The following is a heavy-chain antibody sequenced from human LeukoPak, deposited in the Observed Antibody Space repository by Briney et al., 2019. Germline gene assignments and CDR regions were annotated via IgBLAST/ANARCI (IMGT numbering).Heavy chain of an antibody. V-gene: IGHV3-30*18. J-gene: IGHJ4*02. D-gene: IGHD5-18*01. CDR2: ISYDGSNK. CDR3: AKDRRVDTAMVDY. CDR1: GFTFSSYG. Sequence: PGRSLRLSYAASGFTFSSYGMHWVRQAPGKGLEWVAVISYDGSNKYYADSVKGRFTISRDNSKNTLYLQMNSLRAEDTAVYYCAKDRRVDTAMVDYWGQGTLVTVSS.